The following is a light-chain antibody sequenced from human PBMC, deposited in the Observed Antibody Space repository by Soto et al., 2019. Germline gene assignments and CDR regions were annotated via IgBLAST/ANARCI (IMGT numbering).Light chain of an antibody. CDR1: QSVSSSY. V-gene: IGKV3-20*01. CDR3: QQYGSSPIT. CDR2: GAS. Sequence: EIVLTQSPGTLSFSPGERATLSCRASQSVSSSYLAWYQQKPGQAPRLLIYGASSRATGIPDRFSGSGSGTDFTLTISRLEPEDFAVYYCQQYGSSPITLGQGTRLEIK. J-gene: IGKJ5*01.